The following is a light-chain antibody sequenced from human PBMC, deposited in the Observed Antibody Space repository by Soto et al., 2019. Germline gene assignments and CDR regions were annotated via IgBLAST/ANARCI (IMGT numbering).Light chain of an antibody. Sequence: DIQMTQSPSSLSASVGDRVTITCRSSQAIAKSLNWYQQKPGEAPKLLIFAASTLQYGVPSRFSGSASSTQFTLTISSLQPEDFATYYCQHYKTWPLVFGQGTKVETK. J-gene: IGKJ1*01. CDR2: AAS. CDR3: QHYKTWPLV. CDR1: QAIAKS. V-gene: IGKV1-39*01.